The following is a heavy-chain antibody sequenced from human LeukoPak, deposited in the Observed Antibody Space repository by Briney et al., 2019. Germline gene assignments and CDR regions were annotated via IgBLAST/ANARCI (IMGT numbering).Heavy chain of an antibody. CDR3: AKYFYDSSGSRNSFDY. J-gene: IGHJ4*02. Sequence: GGSRRLSCAASGFTFSSYAMSWVRQAPGRGLEWVSAIAGIGGRTYYADFVKGRFTVSRDNSKNTLYLQMNSLRAEDTAVYYCAKYFYDSSGSRNSFDYWGQGSLVTVSS. V-gene: IGHV3-23*01. D-gene: IGHD3-22*01. CDR1: GFTFSSYA. CDR2: IAGIGGRT.